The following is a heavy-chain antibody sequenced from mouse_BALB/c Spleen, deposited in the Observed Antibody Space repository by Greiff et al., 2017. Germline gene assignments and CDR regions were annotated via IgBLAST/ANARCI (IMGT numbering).Heavy chain of an antibody. V-gene: IGHV1-9*01. CDR2: ILPGSGST. D-gene: IGHD2-14*01. CDR1: GYTFSSYW. J-gene: IGHJ4*01. Sequence: QVQLQQSGAELMKPGASVKISCKATGYTFSSYWIEWVKQRPGHGLEWIGEILPGSGSTNYNEKFKGKATFTADTSSNTAYMQLSSLTSEDSAVYYCARYDGDYYAMDYWGQGTSVTVSS. CDR3: ARYDGDYYAMDY.